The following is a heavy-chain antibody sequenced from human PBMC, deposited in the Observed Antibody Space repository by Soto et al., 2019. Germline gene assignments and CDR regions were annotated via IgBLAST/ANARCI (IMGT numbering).Heavy chain of an antibody. V-gene: IGHV3-21*01. Sequence: PGGSLRLSCISSGFAFMTYTINWFRHSPGKGLEWVSGIRGFSPYTFYAESVKGRFTISRDNAKNSLYLQMNSLRAEDTAVYYCARDRGYDAHDYYYNAMDVWGQGTTVTVSS. CDR1: GFAFMTYT. J-gene: IGHJ6*02. CDR2: IRGFSPYT. CDR3: ARDRGYDAHDYYYNAMDV. D-gene: IGHD2-15*01.